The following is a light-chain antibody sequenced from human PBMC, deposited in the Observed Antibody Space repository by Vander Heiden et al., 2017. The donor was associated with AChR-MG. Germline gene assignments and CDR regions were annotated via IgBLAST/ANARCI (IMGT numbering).Light chain of an antibody. Sequence: QPVLTQPSSASASPGSSVSLTCTLSSGHSSYIIVWHQQQPGKAPRYLMKLDGSGSYNKGSGVPDRFSGSSSGADRFLTISNLQSEDEADYYCEAWDSNTWVFGGGTKLTVL. CDR2: LDGSGSY. J-gene: IGLJ3*02. CDR3: EAWDSNTWV. V-gene: IGLV4-60*03. CDR1: SGHSSYI.